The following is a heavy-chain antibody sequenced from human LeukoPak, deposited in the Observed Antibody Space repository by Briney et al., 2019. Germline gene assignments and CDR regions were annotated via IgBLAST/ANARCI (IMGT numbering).Heavy chain of an antibody. J-gene: IGHJ3*02. CDR1: GFTFSSYA. Sequence: PGGSLRLSCAASGFTFSSYAMHWVRQAPGKGLEYVSAISSNGGSTYYANSVKGRFTISRDNSKNTLFLQMGSLRAEDTAVYYCARENRVRDGYNWDAFDIWGQGTMVTVSS. CDR2: ISSNGGST. V-gene: IGHV3-64*01. D-gene: IGHD5-24*01. CDR3: ARENRVRDGYNWDAFDI.